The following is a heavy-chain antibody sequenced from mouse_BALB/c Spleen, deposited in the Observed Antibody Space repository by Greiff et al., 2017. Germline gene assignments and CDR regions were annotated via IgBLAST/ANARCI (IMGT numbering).Heavy chain of an antibody. CDR1: GYTFTSYV. V-gene: IGHV1-14*01. CDR2: INPYNDGT. CDR3: ARGDYYGSSPYWYFDV. D-gene: IGHD1-1*01. J-gene: IGHJ1*01. Sequence: VQLQQSGPELVKPGASVKMSCKASGYTFTSYVMHWVKQKPGQGLEWIGYINPYNDGTKYNEKFKGKATLTSDKSSSTAYMELSSLTSEDSAVYYCARGDYYGSSPYWYFDVWGAGTTVTVSS.